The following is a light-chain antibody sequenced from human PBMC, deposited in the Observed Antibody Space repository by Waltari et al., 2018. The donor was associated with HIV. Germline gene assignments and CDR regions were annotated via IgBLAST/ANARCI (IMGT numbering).Light chain of an antibody. Sequence: DIQMTQSPSTLSASVGDRVTITCRASQSIGSWLAWYQQKPGKAPKLLIYKASSLESGVPSRVSGSGSGTEFTLTISSLQPDDFATYYCQQYNSDSTFGQGTKGEIK. CDR2: KAS. CDR1: QSIGSW. J-gene: IGKJ1*01. CDR3: QQYNSDST. V-gene: IGKV1-5*03.